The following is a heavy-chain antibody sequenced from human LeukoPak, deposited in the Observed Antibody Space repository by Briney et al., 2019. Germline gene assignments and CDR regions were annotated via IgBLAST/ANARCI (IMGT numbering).Heavy chain of an antibody. V-gene: IGHV1-2*02. CDR1: GYSFTGHY. CDR2: INPNSGGT. D-gene: IGHD5-18*01. Sequence: ASVKVSCKASGYSFTGHYIHWVRQVPGQGLEWMGWINPNSGGTNYAQKFQGRVTMTRDTSISTAYMELSRLRSDDTAVYYCARGLDTAMVYGMDVWGQGTTVTVSS. CDR3: ARGLDTAMVYGMDV. J-gene: IGHJ6*02.